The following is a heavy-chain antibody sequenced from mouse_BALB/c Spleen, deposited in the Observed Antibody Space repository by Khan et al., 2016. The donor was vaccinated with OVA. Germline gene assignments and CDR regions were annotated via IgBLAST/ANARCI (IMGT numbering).Heavy chain of an antibody. V-gene: IGHV5-17*02. J-gene: IGHJ2*01. Sequence: EVELVESGGGLVQPGGSRKLSCVASGFTFSSFGMHWVRQALEKGLEWVAYISGDSSTIYYTDTVMGRFTISRDNPKNTLFLQMTSLRSEDMAMYYCARSYFYGYYFDQWGQGTTLTVSS. CDR2: ISGDSSTI. CDR3: ARSYFYGYYFDQ. CDR1: GFTFSSFG. D-gene: IGHD1-1*01.